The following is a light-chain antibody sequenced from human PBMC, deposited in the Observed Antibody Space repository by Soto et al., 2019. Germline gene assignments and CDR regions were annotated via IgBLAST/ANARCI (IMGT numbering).Light chain of an antibody. J-gene: IGLJ2*01. Sequence: SALTQPPSASGSPGQSVTISCTGTSSDVGGYNYVSWYQQYPGKAPKLMIYEVSKRPSGVPDRFSGSKSGNTASLTVSGLQAEDEADFYCSSYAGRNSVVFGGGTKLTVL. CDR2: EVS. V-gene: IGLV2-8*01. CDR3: SSYAGRNSVV. CDR1: SSDVGGYNY.